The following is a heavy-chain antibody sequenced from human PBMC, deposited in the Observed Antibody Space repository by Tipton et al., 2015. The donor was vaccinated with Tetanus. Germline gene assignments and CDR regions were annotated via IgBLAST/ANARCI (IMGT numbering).Heavy chain of an antibody. D-gene: IGHD6-13*01. V-gene: IGHV4-59*01. CDR1: GGSISSYY. J-gene: IGHJ4*02. Sequence: GLVKPSETLSLTCTVSGGSISSYYCSWVRQPPGKGLEWIGHTHYSGNTNYNSSLWSRVTISVDTSKNQFSLNLSSVTAADTAVYYCARGGITAAGILDYWGQGTLVTVSS. CDR3: ARGGITAAGILDY. CDR2: THYSGNT.